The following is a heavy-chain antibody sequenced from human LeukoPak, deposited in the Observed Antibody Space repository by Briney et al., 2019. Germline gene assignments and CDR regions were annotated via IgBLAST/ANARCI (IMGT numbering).Heavy chain of an antibody. Sequence: SETLSLTCTVSGGSISSSSYYWGWIRQPPGKGLEWIGSIYYSGSTYYNPSLKSRVTISVDTSKNQFSLKPSSVTAADTAVYYCARLQQWLAHFDYWGQGTLVTVSS. CDR3: ARLQQWLAHFDY. CDR2: IYYSGST. V-gene: IGHV4-39*01. D-gene: IGHD6-19*01. J-gene: IGHJ4*02. CDR1: GGSISSSSYY.